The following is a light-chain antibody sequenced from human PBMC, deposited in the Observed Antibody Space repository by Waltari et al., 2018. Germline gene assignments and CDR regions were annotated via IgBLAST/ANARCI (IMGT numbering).Light chain of an antibody. V-gene: IGKV3-20*01. CDR3: QQYGSSPRT. Sequence: EIVLTQYPGTLSLSPGERASLSCRASQSVSSNNLAWYQQKPGQAPRLLIYGASSRATGIPGRFSGSGSGTDFTLTISRLEPEDFAVYYCQQYGSSPRTFGQGTKVEIK. J-gene: IGKJ1*01. CDR2: GAS. CDR1: QSVSSNN.